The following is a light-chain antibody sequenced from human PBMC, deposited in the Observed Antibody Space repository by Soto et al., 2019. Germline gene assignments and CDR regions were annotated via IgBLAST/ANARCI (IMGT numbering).Light chain of an antibody. CDR3: CSFAGGATFV. CDR2: DIN. Sequence: QSALTQPRSVSGSPGQSVTISCKGTSSDVGTYNYVSWYQQHPGKAPKLIIYDINSRPSGVPDRFSGSKSGNTASLTISGLQAEDEADYSCCSFAGGATFVFGGGTKLTVL. CDR1: SSDVGTYNY. V-gene: IGLV2-11*01. J-gene: IGLJ2*01.